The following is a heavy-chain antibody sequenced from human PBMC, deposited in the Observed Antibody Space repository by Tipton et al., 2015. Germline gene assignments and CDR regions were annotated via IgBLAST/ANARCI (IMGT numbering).Heavy chain of an antibody. Sequence: SLRLSCAASGFTFSSYSMNWVRQAPGKGLEWVSYISTSGSTIYYADSVKGRFTISRENAKSSLYLQMNSLRAEDTAVYYCARALVRVDWYFDLWGRGTLVTVSS. CDR3: ARALVRVDWYFDL. CDR1: GFTFSSYS. J-gene: IGHJ2*01. D-gene: IGHD6-13*01. CDR2: ISTSGSTI. V-gene: IGHV3-48*01.